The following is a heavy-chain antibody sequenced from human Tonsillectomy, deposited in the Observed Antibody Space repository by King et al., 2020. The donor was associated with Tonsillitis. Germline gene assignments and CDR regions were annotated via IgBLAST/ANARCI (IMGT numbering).Heavy chain of an antibody. D-gene: IGHD4-11*01. CDR2: INPNSGVT. J-gene: IGHJ4*02. CDR1: GYTFTGYY. Sequence: QLVQSGAEVKKPGASVKVSCKASGYTFTGYYMHWVRQAPGQGLEWMGWINPNSGVTTYAQKFQGRVTMTRDPSISTAYMELSRLRSDDTAVYYCARDLWTFTVNKGFDYWGQGTLVTVSS. CDR3: ARDLWTFTVNKGFDY. V-gene: IGHV1-2*02.